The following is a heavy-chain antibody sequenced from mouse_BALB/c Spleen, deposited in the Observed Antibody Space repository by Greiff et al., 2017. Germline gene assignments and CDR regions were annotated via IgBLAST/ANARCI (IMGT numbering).Heavy chain of an antibody. V-gene: IGHV1-9*01. CDR2: ILPGSGST. CDR1: GYTFSSYW. J-gene: IGHJ2*01. D-gene: IGHD1-1*01. CDR3: ARGEYYGSSYYY. Sequence: QVHVKQSGAELMKPGASVKISCKATGYTFSSYWIEWVKQRPGHGLEWIGEILPGSGSTNYNEKFKGKATFTADTSSNTAYMQLSSLTSEDSAVYYCARGEYYGSSYYYWGQGTTLTVSS.